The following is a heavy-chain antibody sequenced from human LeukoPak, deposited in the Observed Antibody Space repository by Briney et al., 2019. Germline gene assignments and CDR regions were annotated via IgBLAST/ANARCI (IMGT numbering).Heavy chain of an antibody. D-gene: IGHD3-16*02. CDR2: INSGANS. V-gene: IGHV3-23*01. CDR1: GLTFSNYG. J-gene: IGHJ3*01. Sequence: GGSLRLSCAASGLTFSNYGMHWVRQAPGEGLEWGSLINSGANSYYTDSVRGRFTISRDNSKDTLFLQMNSLRSADTAIYYCARDLQLSPWGLGTMVTVSS. CDR3: ARDLQLSP.